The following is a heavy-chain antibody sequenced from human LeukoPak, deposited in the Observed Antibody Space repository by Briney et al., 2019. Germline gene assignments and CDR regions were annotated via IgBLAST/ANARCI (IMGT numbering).Heavy chain of an antibody. J-gene: IGHJ6*03. CDR3: ARGQLRDYYYYYMDV. CDR2: INPSGGST. D-gene: IGHD5-12*01. Sequence: GASVKVSCKASGYTFTSYYMHWVRRAPGQGLEWMGIINPSGGSTSYAQKFQGRVTMTRDMSTSTVYMELSSLRSEDTAVYYCARGQLRDYYYYYMDVWGKGTTVTVSS. V-gene: IGHV1-46*01. CDR1: GYTFTSYY.